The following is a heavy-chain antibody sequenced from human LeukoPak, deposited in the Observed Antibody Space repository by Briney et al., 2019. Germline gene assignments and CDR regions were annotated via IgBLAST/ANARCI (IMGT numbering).Heavy chain of an antibody. D-gene: IGHD3-22*01. Sequence: PSETLSLTCAVYGGSFSGYYWSWIRQPAGKELEWIGRIYTSGSTNYNPSLKSRVTMSVDTSKNQFSLKLSSVTAADTAVYYCARGQGYYDSSGYYPADAFDIWGRGTMVTVSS. V-gene: IGHV4-59*10. CDR3: ARGQGYYDSSGYYPADAFDI. CDR1: GGSFSGYY. J-gene: IGHJ3*02. CDR2: IYTSGST.